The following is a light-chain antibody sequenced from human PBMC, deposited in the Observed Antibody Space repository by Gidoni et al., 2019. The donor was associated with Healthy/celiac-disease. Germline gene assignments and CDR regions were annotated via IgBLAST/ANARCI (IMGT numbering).Light chain of an antibody. CDR2: WAS. CDR1: QSVLYSSNNKNY. Sequence: DIVMTQYLDSLSASLGERATIYCKPSQSVLYSSNNKNYLAWYQQKPGQPPKLLIYWASTRESGVPDRFSGSGSGTDFTLTISSLQAEDGAVYYCQQYYSTPLTFXQXTKVEIK. CDR3: QQYYSTPLT. J-gene: IGKJ1*01. V-gene: IGKV4-1*01.